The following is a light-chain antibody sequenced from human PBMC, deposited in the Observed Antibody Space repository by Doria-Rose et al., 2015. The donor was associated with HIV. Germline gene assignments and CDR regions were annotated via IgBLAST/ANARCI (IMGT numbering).Light chain of an antibody. Sequence: TQPPSVSGAPGQRVTISCTGSSSNIGVGYDVHWYQLLPGTAPKLLIYANSIRPSGVPDRFSASRSGTSASLAIAGLQAEDEADYYCQSYDSSLSAMVFGAGTKVTVL. V-gene: IGLV1-40*01. CDR1: SSNIGVGYD. CDR3: QSYDSSLSAMV. CDR2: ANS. J-gene: IGLJ1*01.